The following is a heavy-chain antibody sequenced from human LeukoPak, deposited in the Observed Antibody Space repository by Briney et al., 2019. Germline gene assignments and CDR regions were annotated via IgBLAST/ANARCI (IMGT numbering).Heavy chain of an antibody. J-gene: IGHJ3*02. CDR2: IYYSGSA. CDR1: GSSISSSSYY. V-gene: IGHV4-39*01. CDR3: ARSHRYCSGGSCYEDAFHI. D-gene: IGHD2-15*01. Sequence: KPSETLSLTCIVSGSSISSSSYYWGWIRQPPGKGLEWIGSIYYSGSAYYNPSLKSRVTISVDTSKNQFSLKLSSVTAADTAVYYCARSHRYCSGGSCYEDAFHIWGQGTMVTVSS.